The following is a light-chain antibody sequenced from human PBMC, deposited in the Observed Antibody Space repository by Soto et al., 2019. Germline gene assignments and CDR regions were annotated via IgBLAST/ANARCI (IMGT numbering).Light chain of an antibody. Sequence: QSALTQPASVSGSPGQSITISCTGTSSEVGGYNYVSWYQQHPGKAPKVMIYDVSNRPSGVSNRFSGSKSDNTASLTISGLQAEDEADYYCSSYTSNSTYVFGTGTKRTVL. CDR3: SSYTSNSTYV. CDR2: DVS. CDR1: SSEVGGYNY. J-gene: IGLJ1*01. V-gene: IGLV2-14*01.